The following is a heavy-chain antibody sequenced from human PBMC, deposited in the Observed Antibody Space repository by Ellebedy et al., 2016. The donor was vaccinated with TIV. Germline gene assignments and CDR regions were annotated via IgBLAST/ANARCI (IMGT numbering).Heavy chain of an antibody. CDR1: DNSFTRFG. D-gene: IGHD6-13*01. Sequence: AASVKVSCKAYDNSFTRFGFTWVRQAPGQGLEWMGWINTNTGNPTYAQGFTGRFVFSLDTSVSTAYLHISSLKAEDTAIYYCARAAAAGFFWYFDLWGRGTLVTVSS. V-gene: IGHV7-4-1*02. J-gene: IGHJ2*01. CDR3: ARAAAAGFFWYFDL. CDR2: INTNTGNP.